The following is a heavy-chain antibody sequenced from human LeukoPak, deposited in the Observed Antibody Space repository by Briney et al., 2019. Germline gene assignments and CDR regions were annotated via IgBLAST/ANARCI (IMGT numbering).Heavy chain of an antibody. D-gene: IGHD3/OR15-3a*01. CDR2: IVVGSGNT. V-gene: IGHV1-58*02. CDR3: AADVLGTGYHFDY. Sequence: SVKVSCKASGFTFTSSAMQWVRQARGQRLEWIGWIVVGSGNTNYVQKFQERVTITRDMSTSTAYMELSSLRSEDTAVYYCAADVLGTGYHFDYWGQGTLVTVSS. J-gene: IGHJ4*02. CDR1: GFTFTSSA.